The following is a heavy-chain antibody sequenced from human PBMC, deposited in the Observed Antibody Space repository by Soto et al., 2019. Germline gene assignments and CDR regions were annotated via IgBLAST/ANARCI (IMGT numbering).Heavy chain of an antibody. J-gene: IGHJ4*02. CDR2: IYNGGRT. CDR3: ARAPVGMDSINFFDH. Sequence: TSETLSLTCTVSGDSISSDGYHWSWIRQSPGKGLEWIGYIYNGGRTFYRLSLESRINMSLDATKNSYSLRLTSVTAADTAVYYCARAPVGMDSINFFDHWGQGILVTVSS. D-gene: IGHD2-8*01. V-gene: IGHV4-30-4*01. CDR1: GDSISSDGYH.